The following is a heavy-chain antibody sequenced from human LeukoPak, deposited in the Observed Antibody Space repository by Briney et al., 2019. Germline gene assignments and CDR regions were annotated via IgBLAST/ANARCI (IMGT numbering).Heavy chain of an antibody. D-gene: IGHD6-13*01. CDR3: ARVESSSWYLDY. V-gene: IGHV3-30*02. CDR2: IRYDGGDK. J-gene: IGHJ4*02. CDR1: GFTFSSYG. Sequence: GGSLRLSCAASGFTFSSYGMHWVRQAPGKGLEWVAFIRYDGGDKHYADSVKGRFTISRDNSKNTLYLQMNSLRAEDTAVYYCARVESSSWYLDYWGQGTLVTVSS.